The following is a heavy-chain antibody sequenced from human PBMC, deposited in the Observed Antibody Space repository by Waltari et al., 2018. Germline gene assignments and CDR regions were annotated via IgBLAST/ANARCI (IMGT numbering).Heavy chain of an antibody. CDR1: GFTCSSSG. CDR3: STMVPGVMDAY. D-gene: IGHD3-10*01. Sequence: QVQLVESGGGVVQPGRSLRLSWAASGFTCSSSGMHWVRQAPGKGLEWVAVISYDGSNKYYADSVKGRFTISRDNSKNTLYLQMNSLRAEDTAVYYCSTMVPGVMDAYWGQGTLVTVSS. V-gene: IGHV3-30*03. CDR2: ISYDGSNK. J-gene: IGHJ4*02.